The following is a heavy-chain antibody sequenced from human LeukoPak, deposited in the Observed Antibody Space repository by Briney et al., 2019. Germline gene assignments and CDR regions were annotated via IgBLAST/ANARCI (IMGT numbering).Heavy chain of an antibody. CDR1: GFIFNNYA. V-gene: IGHV3-9*01. CDR3: ARVTVRGVAGSGDY. D-gene: IGHD3-10*01. J-gene: IGHJ4*02. CDR2: ISWNSGSI. Sequence: PGGSLRLSCAGSGFIFNNYAMHWVRQPPGKGLEWVSGISWNSGSIDYADSVKGRFTISRDNAKNSLYLQMNSLRAEDTALYYCARVTVRGVAGSGDYWGQGTLVTVSS.